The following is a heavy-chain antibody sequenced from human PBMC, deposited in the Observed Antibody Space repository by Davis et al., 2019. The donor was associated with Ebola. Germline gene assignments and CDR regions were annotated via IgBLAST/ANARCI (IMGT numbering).Heavy chain of an antibody. CDR2: ISWNSGSI. CDR1: GFTFDDYA. D-gene: IGHD3-16*01. CDR3: ARDRGSPLRTRGHDY. V-gene: IGHV3-9*01. Sequence: SLKISCAASGFTFDDYAMHWVRQAPGKGLEWVSGISWNSGSIGYADSVKGRFTISRDNAKNSLYLQMNSLRAEDTAVYYCARDRGSPLRTRGHDYWGQGTLVTVSS. J-gene: IGHJ4*02.